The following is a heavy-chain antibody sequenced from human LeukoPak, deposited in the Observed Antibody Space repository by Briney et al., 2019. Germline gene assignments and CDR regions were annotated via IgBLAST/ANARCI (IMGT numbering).Heavy chain of an antibody. CDR2: IGTSNSPM. J-gene: IGHJ4*02. D-gene: IGHD4-23*01. CDR3: VRDDRWAFDQ. Sequence: GGALRLSCAASAFTFNSYSMNWVRQAPGKGLEWISYIGTSNSPMYYADSVQGRFTISRDNAKNSLYLQMNSLRAEDTAVYYCVRDDRWAFDQWGQGTLVTVSS. V-gene: IGHV3-48*04. CDR1: AFTFNSYS.